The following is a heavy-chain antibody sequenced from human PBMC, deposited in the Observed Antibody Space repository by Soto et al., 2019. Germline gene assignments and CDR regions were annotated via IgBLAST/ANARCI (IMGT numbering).Heavy chain of an antibody. J-gene: IGHJ6*02. CDR3: ARGVLDDYSNYYYYGMDV. CDR2: IYSGGST. D-gene: IGHD4-4*01. V-gene: IGHV3-53*01. CDR1: GFTVSSKY. Sequence: EVQLVESGGGLIQPGGSLRLSCAASGFTVSSKYMSWVRQAPGKGLEWVSVIYSGGSTYYADSVKGRFTISRDNSKNTLYLQMNSLRAEDTAVYYCARGVLDDYSNYYYYGMDVWGQGTTVIVSS.